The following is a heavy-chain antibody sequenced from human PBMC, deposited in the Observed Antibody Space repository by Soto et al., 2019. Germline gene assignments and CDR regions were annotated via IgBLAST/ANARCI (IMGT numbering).Heavy chain of an antibody. D-gene: IGHD3-3*01. Sequence: GGSLRLSCAASGFTFSSYAMHCVRQAPGKVLEWVAVISYDGSNKYYADSVKGRFTISRDNSKNTLYLQMNSLRAEDTAVYYCARALKYYDFWSGYYTTPSYYGMDVWGQGTTVTVSS. CDR2: ISYDGSNK. V-gene: IGHV3-30-3*01. CDR1: GFTFSSYA. CDR3: ARALKYYDFWSGYYTTPSYYGMDV. J-gene: IGHJ6*02.